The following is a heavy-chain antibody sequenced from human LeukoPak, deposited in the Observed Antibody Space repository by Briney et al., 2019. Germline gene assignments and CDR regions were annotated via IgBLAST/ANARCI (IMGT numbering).Heavy chain of an antibody. D-gene: IGHD6-13*01. Sequence: GRSLRLSCAVSGFTFSSYGMHWVRQAPGEGLEWVAVISYDGSNKYYADSVKGRFTISRDNSKNTLYLQMNSLRAEDTAVYYCAKGIAAAGTPDYYYYYGMDVWGQGTTVTVSS. CDR1: GFTFSSYG. J-gene: IGHJ6*02. V-gene: IGHV3-30*18. CDR3: AKGIAAAGTPDYYYYYGMDV. CDR2: ISYDGSNK.